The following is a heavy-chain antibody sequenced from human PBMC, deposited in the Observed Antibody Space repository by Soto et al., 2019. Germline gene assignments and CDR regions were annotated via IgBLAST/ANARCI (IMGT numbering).Heavy chain of an antibody. CDR3: ARGISYRCYDINWFDR. Sequence: GGSLRLSGAASGFTFSSYWISWVRQAPWKGLEWVDNIKQDGIEKYYVDSVKGRFTISRDNAKNSLYLQMNSLRAEDTAVYYCARGISYRCYDINWFDRLAQGTLVTFSS. D-gene: IGHD5-12*01. J-gene: IGHJ5*02. CDR2: IKQDGIEK. V-gene: IGHV3-7*03. CDR1: GFTFSSYW.